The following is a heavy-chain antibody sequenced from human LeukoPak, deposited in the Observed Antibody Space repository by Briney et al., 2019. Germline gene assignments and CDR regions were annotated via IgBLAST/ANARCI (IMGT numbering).Heavy chain of an antibody. J-gene: IGHJ5*02. V-gene: IGHV4-59*12. CDR3: AKDMVRGVIITPASFDP. CDR1: GGSISSYY. CDR2: IYYSGST. D-gene: IGHD3-10*01. Sequence: SETLSLTCTVSGGSISSYYWSWIRQPPGKGLEWIGYIYYSGSTNYNPSLKSRVTISVDTSKNQFSLKLSSVTAADTAVYYWAKDMVRGVIITPASFDPWGQGTLVTVSS.